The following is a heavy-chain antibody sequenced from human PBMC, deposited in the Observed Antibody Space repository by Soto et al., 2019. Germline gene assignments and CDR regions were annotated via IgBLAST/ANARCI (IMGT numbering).Heavy chain of an antibody. CDR2: IYISGST. J-gene: IGHJ5*02. Sequence: PSETLSLTCTVSGDSVSSYYWSWIRQPAGRGLEWIGRIYISGSTDYNPSLKGRVSMSVDRSKNQFSLKLTSVTAADTAVYYCVRDGTKTLRDWFDPWGQGISVTVSS. CDR1: GDSVSSYY. D-gene: IGHD1-1*01. V-gene: IGHV4-4*07. CDR3: VRDGTKTLRDWFDP.